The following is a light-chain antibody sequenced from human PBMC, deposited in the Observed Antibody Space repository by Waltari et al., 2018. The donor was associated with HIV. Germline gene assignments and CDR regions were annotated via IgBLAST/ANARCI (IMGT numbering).Light chain of an antibody. CDR1: SSDVGDSY. CDR3: SSYISSATPE. Sequence: QSALTQPASVSGSPGQSLSISCTGTSSDVGDSYVSWYQHHPGKAPKVIIYEVSNRPSGVSNRFSGSKSGNTASLTISGLLPEDEADYFCSSYISSATPEFGGGTRLTVL. J-gene: IGLJ3*02. CDR2: EVS. V-gene: IGLV2-14*01.